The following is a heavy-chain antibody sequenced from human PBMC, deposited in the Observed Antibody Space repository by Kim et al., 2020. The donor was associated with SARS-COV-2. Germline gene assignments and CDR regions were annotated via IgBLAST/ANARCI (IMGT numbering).Heavy chain of an antibody. CDR3: ARDVDILTGFGGFISDY. CDR2: INTNTGNP. V-gene: IGHV7-4-1*02. Sequence: ASVKVSCKASGYTFTSYAMNWVRQAPGQGLEWMGWINTNTGNPTYAQGFTGRFVFSLDTSVSTAYLQISSLKAEDTAVYYCARDVDILTGFGGFISDYWGQGTLVTVSS. CDR1: GYTFTSYA. J-gene: IGHJ4*02. D-gene: IGHD3-9*01.